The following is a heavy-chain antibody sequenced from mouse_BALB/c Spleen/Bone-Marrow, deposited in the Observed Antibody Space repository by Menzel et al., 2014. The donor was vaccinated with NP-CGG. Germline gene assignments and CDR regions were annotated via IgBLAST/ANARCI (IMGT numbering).Heavy chain of an antibody. CDR1: GFTSSDYY. CDR3: ANYYGSTWFAY. Sequence: EVMLVESGGGLVKPGGSLKLSCAASGFTSSDYYMYWVRQTPEKRLEWVATISDGGSYTYYPDSVKGRFTISRDNAKNNLYLQMSSLKSEDTAMYYCANYYGSTWFAYWGQGTLVTVSA. D-gene: IGHD1-1*01. J-gene: IGHJ3*01. CDR2: ISDGGSYT. V-gene: IGHV5-4*02.